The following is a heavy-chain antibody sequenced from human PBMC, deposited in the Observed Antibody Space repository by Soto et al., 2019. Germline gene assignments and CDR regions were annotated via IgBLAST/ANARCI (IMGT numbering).Heavy chain of an antibody. Sequence: ASVKVSCKASGYSFTSYYMHWVRQAPGQGLEWMGIINPSGSSTSYAQKFQGRVTMTRDRSTSTVYMELSSLRSEDTAVYYCARETMTTVNNDAFDIWGQGTMVTVSS. CDR3: ARETMTTVNNDAFDI. D-gene: IGHD4-17*01. CDR1: GYSFTSYY. V-gene: IGHV1-46*03. CDR2: INPSGSST. J-gene: IGHJ3*02.